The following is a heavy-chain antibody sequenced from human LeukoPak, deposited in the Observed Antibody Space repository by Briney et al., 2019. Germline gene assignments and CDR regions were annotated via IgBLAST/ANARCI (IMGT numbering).Heavy chain of an antibody. CDR1: GYTFTSYY. CDR2: INPSGGST. D-gene: IGHD3-22*01. CDR3: ATLSSGYISGY. Sequence: GASVKVSCKASGYTFTSYYMHWVRQAPGQGLEWMGIINPSGGSTSYAQKFQGRVTMTRDTSTSTVYMELSSLRSEDTAVYYCATLSSGYISGYWGQGTLVTVSS. V-gene: IGHV1-46*01. J-gene: IGHJ4*02.